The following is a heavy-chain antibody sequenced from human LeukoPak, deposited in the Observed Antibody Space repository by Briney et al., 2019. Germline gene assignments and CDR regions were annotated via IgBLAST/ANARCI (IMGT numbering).Heavy chain of an antibody. Sequence: GGSLRLSCEASGFTFRDYWMTWVRQAPGKGLEWVANVKQDGTEKFYVDSVKGRFTISRDNGKNSLYPQMNSLRVEDTAIYYCARAGGTSWADYWGQGTLVTVSS. V-gene: IGHV3-7*01. D-gene: IGHD6-13*01. CDR2: VKQDGTEK. J-gene: IGHJ4*02. CDR1: GFTFRDYW. CDR3: ARAGGTSWADY.